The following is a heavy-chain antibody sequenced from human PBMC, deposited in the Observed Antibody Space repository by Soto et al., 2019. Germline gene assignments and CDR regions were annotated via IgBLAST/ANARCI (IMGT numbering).Heavy chain of an antibody. CDR1: GDSISSYY. CDR2: IYYSGST. D-gene: IGHD3-3*01. V-gene: IGHV4-59*01. CDR3: AGVLDDLRFDP. Sequence: SETLSLTCSVSGDSISSYYWSWIRQPPGKGLEWIGYIYYSGSTNYNPSPKSRVTIAVDTSKNQFSLKLSSLTAADTAVYYCAGVLDDLRFDPWGQGTLVTVSS. J-gene: IGHJ5*02.